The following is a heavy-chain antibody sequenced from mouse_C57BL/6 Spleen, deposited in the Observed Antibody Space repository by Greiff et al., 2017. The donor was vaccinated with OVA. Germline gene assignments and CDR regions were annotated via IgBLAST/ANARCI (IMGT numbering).Heavy chain of an antibody. J-gene: IGHJ2*01. Sequence: VQLQQPGAELVQPGASVTLSCTASGYTFTRYWMQWVQQRPGQGLEWIGEIDPSDSSTNYNQKLKGKATLTVDTSSSTAYMQLSRLTSEDSAVDYGATDDYWGQGTTLTVSA. V-gene: IGHV1-50*01. CDR2: IDPSDSST. CDR3: ATDDY. CDR1: GYTFTRYW.